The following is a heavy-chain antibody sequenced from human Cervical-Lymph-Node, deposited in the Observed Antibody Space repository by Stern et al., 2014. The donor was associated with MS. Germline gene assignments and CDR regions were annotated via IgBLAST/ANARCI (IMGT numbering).Heavy chain of an antibody. J-gene: IGHJ2*01. CDR1: GVSISSSFY. D-gene: IGHD4-23*01. CDR2: IHFSGRT. Sequence: QLQLQESGPGVVKPSETLSLTCTVSGVSISSSFYWAWIRQPPGKGLEWIATIHFSGRTYYNPSFKSRVTTSLDTSNNQFSLQVPSVTAADTAVYYCATPEMTTVESWYFNVWGRGTLVTVSS. CDR3: ATPEMTTVESWYFNV. V-gene: IGHV4-39*01.